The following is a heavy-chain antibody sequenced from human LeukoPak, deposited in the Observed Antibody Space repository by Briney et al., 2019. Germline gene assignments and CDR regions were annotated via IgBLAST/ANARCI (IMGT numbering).Heavy chain of an antibody. J-gene: IGHJ3*02. D-gene: IGHD3-22*01. Sequence: ASVKVSCKASGYTFTSYYMHWVRQAPGQGLEWMGIINPSGGSTSYAQKFQGRVTMTRDTSTSTVYMELSSLRSDDTAVYYCASGGRDSSGYYSDAFDIWGQGTMVTVSS. CDR2: INPSGGST. CDR1: GYTFTSYY. V-gene: IGHV1-46*01. CDR3: ASGGRDSSGYYSDAFDI.